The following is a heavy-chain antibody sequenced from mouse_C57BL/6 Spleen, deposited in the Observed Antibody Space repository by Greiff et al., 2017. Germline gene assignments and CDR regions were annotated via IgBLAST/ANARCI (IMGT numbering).Heavy chain of an antibody. V-gene: IGHV1-81*01. D-gene: IGHD1-1*02. CDR1: GYTFTGYG. CDR3: ADYYGFSAWCAY. J-gene: IGHJ3*01. Sequence: VQLQESGAELARPGASVKLSCKASGYTFTGYGISWVKQRPGQGLEWIGEICPRSGTTYYNEKFKGKATLTADKSASTAYMELRRLTSEDTAVYSCADYYGFSAWCAYWGQGTLVTVSA. CDR2: ICPRSGTT.